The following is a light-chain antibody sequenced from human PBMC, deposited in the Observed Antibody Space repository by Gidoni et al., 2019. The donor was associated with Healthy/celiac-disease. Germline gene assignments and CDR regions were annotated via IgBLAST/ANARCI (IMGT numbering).Light chain of an antibody. CDR1: QSVSSN. CDR2: GES. Sequence: EIVMTQSPATLSVSPGERATLSCSASQSVSSNLAWYQQKPGQAPRLLSYGESTRATGIPARFSGSGSGTEFTLTISSLQSEDFAVYYCQQYNNWPRTFGQGTKLEIK. V-gene: IGKV3-15*01. CDR3: QQYNNWPRT. J-gene: IGKJ2*01.